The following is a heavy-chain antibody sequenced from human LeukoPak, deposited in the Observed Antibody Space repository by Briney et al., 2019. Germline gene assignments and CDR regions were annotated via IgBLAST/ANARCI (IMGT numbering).Heavy chain of an antibody. CDR2: IYYSGST. Sequence: SETLSLTCSVSGDSISSHCWGWIRRPPGKGLEWLGCIYYSGSTNYNPSLRSRVTISVDTSKNHFPLKLSSVTAADTAVYYCARVRGLGVITPYFDYWGQGTLVTVSS. CDR3: ARVRGLGVITPYFDY. D-gene: IGHD3-16*02. J-gene: IGHJ4*02. CDR1: GDSISSHC. V-gene: IGHV4-59*08.